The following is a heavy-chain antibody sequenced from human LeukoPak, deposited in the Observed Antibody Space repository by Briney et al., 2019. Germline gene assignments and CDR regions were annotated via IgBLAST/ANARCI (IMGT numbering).Heavy chain of an antibody. V-gene: IGHV4-38-2*02. CDR2: IYHSGST. CDR1: GYSISRGYY. CDR3: ARGSGYYYAYNWFDP. J-gene: IGHJ5*02. D-gene: IGHD3-22*01. Sequence: PSETLSLTCTVSGYSISRGYYWGWIRQPPGKGLEWIGSIYHSGSTYYNPSLKSRVTISVDTSKNQFSLKLSSVTAADTAVYYCARGSGYYYAYNWFDPWGQGTLVTVSS.